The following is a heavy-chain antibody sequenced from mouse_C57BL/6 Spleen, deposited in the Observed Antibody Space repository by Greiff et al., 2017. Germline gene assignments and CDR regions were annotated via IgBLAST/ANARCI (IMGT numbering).Heavy chain of an antibody. CDR1: GYTFTDYY. V-gene: IGHV1-19*01. CDR2: INPYNGGT. Sequence: VQLKESGPVLVKPGASVKMSCKASGYTFTDYYMNWVKQSHGKSLEWIGVINPYNGGTSYNQKFKGKATLTVDKSSSTAYMELNSLTSEDSAVYYCARTGDGYYIFDYWGQGTTLTVSS. CDR3: ARTGDGYYIFDY. D-gene: IGHD2-3*01. J-gene: IGHJ2*01.